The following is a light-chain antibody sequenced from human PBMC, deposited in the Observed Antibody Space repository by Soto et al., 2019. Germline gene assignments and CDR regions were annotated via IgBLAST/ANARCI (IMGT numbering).Light chain of an antibody. CDR1: SSDVGNYDY. V-gene: IGLV2-8*01. CDR2: DVS. J-gene: IGLJ1*01. Sequence: QSALTQPPSASGSPGQSVTISCTGTSSDVGNYDYVSWYQQHPGKAPKLIIYDVSKRPSGVPDRFFGSKSGNTASLTISGLQAEDEADYYCTGYGGSNNFCVFGTGTKLTVL. CDR3: TGYGGSNNFCV.